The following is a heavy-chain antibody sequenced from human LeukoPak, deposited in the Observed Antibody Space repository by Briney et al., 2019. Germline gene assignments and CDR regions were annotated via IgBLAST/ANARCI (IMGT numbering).Heavy chain of an antibody. V-gene: IGHV3-23*01. D-gene: IGHD3-10*01. J-gene: IGHJ4*02. CDR2: ISGSGSTT. CDR3: ATLWFGETHNGY. CDR1: GFTFSSYA. Sequence: GGSLRLSCAASGFTFSSYAMSWVRQAPGKGLEWVSAISGSGSTTFYADSVKGRFTISRDNSKNTLYLQVNSLRAEDTAIYYCATLWFGETHNGYWGQGTLVTVSS.